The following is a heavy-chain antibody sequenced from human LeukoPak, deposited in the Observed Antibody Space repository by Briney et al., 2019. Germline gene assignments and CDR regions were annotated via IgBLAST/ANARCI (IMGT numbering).Heavy chain of an antibody. V-gene: IGHV1-18*04. D-gene: IGHD2-15*01. CDR3: ARSGYCSGGSCYSPKFDY. J-gene: IGHJ4*02. Sequence: ASVKVSCKASGYTFTSYGISWVRQAPGQELEWIGWISAYNGNTNYAQKLQGRVTMTTDTSTSTAYMELRSLRSDDTAVYYCARSGYCSGGSCYSPKFDYWGQGTLVTVSS. CDR1: GYTFTSYG. CDR2: ISAYNGNT.